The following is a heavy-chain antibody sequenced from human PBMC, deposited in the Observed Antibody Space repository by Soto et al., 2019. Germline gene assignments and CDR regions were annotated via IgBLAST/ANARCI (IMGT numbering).Heavy chain of an antibody. CDR1: GGSISSYY. V-gene: IGHV4-59*01. Sequence: PSETLSLTCTVSGGSISSYYWSWIRQPPGKGLEWIGYIYYSGSTNYNPSLKSRVTISVDTSKNQFSLKLSSVTAADTAVYYCARDIAVYVFDYWGQGTLVTVSS. D-gene: IGHD6-19*01. CDR2: IYYSGST. J-gene: IGHJ4*02. CDR3: ARDIAVYVFDY.